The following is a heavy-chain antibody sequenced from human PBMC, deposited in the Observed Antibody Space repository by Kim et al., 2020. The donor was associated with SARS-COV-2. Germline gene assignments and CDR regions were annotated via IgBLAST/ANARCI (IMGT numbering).Heavy chain of an antibody. D-gene: IGHD6-13*01. V-gene: IGHV4-34*01. Sequence: PSLKSRVTISVDTSNNQFSLKLSSVTAADTAVYYCARTWVYSSRPNWFGPWGQGTLVTVSS. CDR3: ARTWVYSSRPNWFGP. J-gene: IGHJ5*02.